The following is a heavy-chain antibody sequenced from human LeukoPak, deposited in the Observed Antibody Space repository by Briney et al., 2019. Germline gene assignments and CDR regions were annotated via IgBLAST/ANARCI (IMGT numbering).Heavy chain of an antibody. D-gene: IGHD3-10*01. CDR3: ASGELVQDDAFDI. CDR2: INHSGST. Sequence: PSETLSLTCAVYGGSFSGYYWSWIRQPPGKGLEWIGEINHSGSTNYNPSLKSRVTISVDTSKNQFSLKLSSVTAEDTAVYYCASGELVQDDAFDIWGQGTMVTVSS. V-gene: IGHV4-34*01. CDR1: GGSFSGYY. J-gene: IGHJ3*02.